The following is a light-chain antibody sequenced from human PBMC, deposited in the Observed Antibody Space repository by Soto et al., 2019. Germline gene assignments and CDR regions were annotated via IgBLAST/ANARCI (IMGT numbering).Light chain of an antibody. V-gene: IGKV3-20*01. CDR3: QQYGSSPYT. Sequence: EIVLTQSPDTLSLSPGERATLSCRASQSVSSNYVIWYHQKPGQAPRLLISGASSRATDIPDRFSGSGSGTDFTLTISRLEPEDFAVYYWQQYGSSPYTFGQGTKLEIK. CDR1: QSVSSNY. CDR2: GAS. J-gene: IGKJ2*01.